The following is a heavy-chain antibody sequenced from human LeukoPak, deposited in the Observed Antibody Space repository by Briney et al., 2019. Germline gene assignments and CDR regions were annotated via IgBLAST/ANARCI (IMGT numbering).Heavy chain of an antibody. D-gene: IGHD6-13*01. J-gene: IGHJ5*02. CDR1: GGTFSSYA. CDR3: ARGSWTGSSWDRIWFDP. CDR2: IIPILGIA. V-gene: IGHV1-69*04. Sequence: SVKVSCKASGGTFSSYAISWVRQAPGQGLEWMGRIIPILGIANYAQKFQGRVTITADKSTSTAYMELSSLRSEDTAVYYCARGSWTGSSWDRIWFDPWGQGTLVTVSS.